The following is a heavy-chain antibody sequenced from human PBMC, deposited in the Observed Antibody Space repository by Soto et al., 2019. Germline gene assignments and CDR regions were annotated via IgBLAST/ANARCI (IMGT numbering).Heavy chain of an antibody. CDR1: GGSISSSSYY. CDR3: ARDRLDDFWSGYYTYYYRMDV. D-gene: IGHD3-3*01. CDR2: IYYSGST. V-gene: IGHV4-39*02. J-gene: IGHJ6*02. Sequence: SETLSLTCTVSGGSISSSSYYWGWIRQPPGKGLEWIGSIYYSGSTYYNPSLKSRVTISVDTSKNQFSLKLSSVTAADTAVYYCARDRLDDFWSGYYTYYYRMDVWGQGTKVTVSS.